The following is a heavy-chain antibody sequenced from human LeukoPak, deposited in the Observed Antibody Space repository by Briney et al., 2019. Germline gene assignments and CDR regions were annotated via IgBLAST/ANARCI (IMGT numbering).Heavy chain of an antibody. CDR2: ISGNGVKT. Sequence: GGSLRLSCAASGFAFSTYAMSWVHQAPGKGLEWVSAISGNGVKTYYTDSVKGRFTFFRDNSKNTLYLQMNSLRADDTAVYYCAKDRAYSFDYWGQGTLVTVSS. CDR1: GFAFSTYA. J-gene: IGHJ4*02. CDR3: AKDRAYSFDY. D-gene: IGHD3-16*01. V-gene: IGHV3-23*01.